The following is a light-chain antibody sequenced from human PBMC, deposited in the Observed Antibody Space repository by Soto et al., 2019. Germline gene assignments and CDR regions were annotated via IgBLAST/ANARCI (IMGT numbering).Light chain of an antibody. J-gene: IGKJ3*01. CDR2: YAS. V-gene: IGKV3-15*01. CDR3: QHYSNWPPT. Sequence: EMVMTQSPATLSVSPGERVTLSCRASESVPRNLAWDQQKPGQGPSLLIYYASTRATGVPDRFTGSGSGTEFTLTISSLQSEDFGVYHCQHYSNWPPTFGPGTKVEIK. CDR1: ESVPRN.